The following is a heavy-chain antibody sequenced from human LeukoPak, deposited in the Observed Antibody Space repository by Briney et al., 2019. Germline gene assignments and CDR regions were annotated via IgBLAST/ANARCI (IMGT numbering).Heavy chain of an antibody. CDR3: ARGRETTVVTPNDY. Sequence: GGSLRLSCAASGFTFSSYAMHWVRQAPGKGLEYVSAISSNGGSTYYANSVKGRFTISRDNSKNTLYLQMGSLRAEDMAVYYCARGRETTVVTPNDYWGQGTLVTVSS. V-gene: IGHV3-64*01. D-gene: IGHD4-23*01. CDR2: ISSNGGST. CDR1: GFTFSSYA. J-gene: IGHJ4*02.